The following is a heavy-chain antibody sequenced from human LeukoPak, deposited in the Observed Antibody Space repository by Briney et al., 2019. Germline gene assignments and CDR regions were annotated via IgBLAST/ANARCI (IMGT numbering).Heavy chain of an antibody. CDR1: GFTFHNYA. Sequence: PGGSLRLSCAASGFTFHNYAMHWVRQAPGKGLEWASLIKGNGDTTYNADSGKGRFTISRDNSKNSLYLQINSLRTEDTALYYCAKDIGSGWSFDYWGQGTLVTVSS. CDR3: AKDIGSGWSFDY. V-gene: IGHV3-43*02. D-gene: IGHD6-19*01. CDR2: IKGNGDTT. J-gene: IGHJ4*02.